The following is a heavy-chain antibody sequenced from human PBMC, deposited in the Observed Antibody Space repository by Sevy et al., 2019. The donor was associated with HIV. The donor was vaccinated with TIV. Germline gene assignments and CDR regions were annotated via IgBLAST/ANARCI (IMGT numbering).Heavy chain of an antibody. CDR3: VSGRGRSGYDPSYFYYMDV. CDR2: IRSKAYGGAT. D-gene: IGHD3-3*01. J-gene: IGHJ6*03. CDR1: GFTFGDYA. V-gene: IGHV3-49*03. Sequence: GGSLRLSCTASGFTFGDYAMSWFRQAPGKGLEWVGFIRSKAYGGATENAASVKGRFTISIDNSKSIAYLQMNSLKTEDTAAYYCVSGRGRSGYDPSYFYYMDVWGKGTTVTVSS.